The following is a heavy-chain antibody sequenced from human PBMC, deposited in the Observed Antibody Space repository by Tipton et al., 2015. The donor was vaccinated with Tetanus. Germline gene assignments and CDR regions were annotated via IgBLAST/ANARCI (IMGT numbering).Heavy chain of an antibody. CDR1: GFTFSDYW. CDR2: IKQDGTDK. Sequence: SLRLSCAVSGFTFSDYWMTWVRQAPGKGLEWVASIKQDGTDKSYVDSVKGRFTVSRDNAKNLLHLQMNSLRAEDTAVYYCAAEVSAGYWGQGTLVTVSS. V-gene: IGHV3-7*03. CDR3: AAEVSAGY. J-gene: IGHJ4*02. D-gene: IGHD4/OR15-4a*01.